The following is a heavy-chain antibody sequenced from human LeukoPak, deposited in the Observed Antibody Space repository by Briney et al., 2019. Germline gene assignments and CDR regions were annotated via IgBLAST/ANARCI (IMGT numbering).Heavy chain of an antibody. CDR3: ARAVSSGPGDY. CDR2: MTPNSGNT. J-gene: IGHJ4*02. D-gene: IGHD3-22*01. CDR1: GYTFTNYD. V-gene: IGHV1-8*02. Sequence: ASVKVSCKTSGYTFTNYDINWVRQATGQGLEWMGWMTPNSGNTGYAQKFQGRVTMTRDMSTSTVYMELSSLRSEDTAVYYCARAVSSGPGDYWGQGTLVTVSS.